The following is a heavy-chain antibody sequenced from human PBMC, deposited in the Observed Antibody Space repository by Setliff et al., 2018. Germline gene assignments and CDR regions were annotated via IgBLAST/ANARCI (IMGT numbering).Heavy chain of an antibody. V-gene: IGHV4-61*02. J-gene: IGHJ4*02. D-gene: IGHD1-26*01. CDR1: GDSISSGTYY. CDR2: LHTSGSI. Sequence: PSETLSLTCTVSGDSISSGTYYWSWNRQPAGKGLEWIGRLHTSGSIDYNPSLKSRVTISVDTSKNQFSLRLRSVTAADTAVYFCARDNTMVGATDYWGLGTLVTVSS. CDR3: ARDNTMVGATDY.